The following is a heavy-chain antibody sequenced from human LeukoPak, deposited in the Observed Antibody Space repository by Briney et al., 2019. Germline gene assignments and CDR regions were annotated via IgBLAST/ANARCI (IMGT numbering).Heavy chain of an antibody. Sequence: GGSLRLSCAASGFTFSSYGMHWVRQAPGKGLEWVAFIRYDGSNKYYADSVKGRFTISRDNSTNTLYLQMNSLRAEDTAVYYCAKVSGSGSTPYYYYYYMDVWGKGTTVTVSS. V-gene: IGHV3-30*02. CDR3: AKVSGSGSTPYYYYYYMDV. D-gene: IGHD3-10*01. CDR2: IRYDGSNK. CDR1: GFTFSSYG. J-gene: IGHJ6*03.